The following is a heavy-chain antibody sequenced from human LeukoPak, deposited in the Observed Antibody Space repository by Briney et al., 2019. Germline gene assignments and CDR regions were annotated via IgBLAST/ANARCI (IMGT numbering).Heavy chain of an antibody. D-gene: IGHD3-10*01. Sequence: GSLRLSCAASGFTFSNAWMSWVRQAPGKGLEWVGRIKGKTDGGTTDYAAPVKGRFTISRDDSKNTLYVQMNSLKTEDTAVYYCTTGPYDYGSGTYYHWGQGTLVTVSS. CDR2: IKGKTDGGTT. V-gene: IGHV3-15*01. J-gene: IGHJ4*02. CDR1: GFTFSNAW. CDR3: TTGPYDYGSGTYYH.